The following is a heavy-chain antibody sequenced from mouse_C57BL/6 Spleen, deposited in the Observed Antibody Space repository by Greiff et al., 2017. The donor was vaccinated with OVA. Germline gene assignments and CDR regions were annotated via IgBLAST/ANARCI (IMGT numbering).Heavy chain of an antibody. CDR3: ARGGYDDEDY. D-gene: IGHD2-4*01. CDR2: IDPSDSYT. Sequence: QVQLQQPGTELVKPGASVKLSCKASGYTFTSYWMHWVKQRPGQGLEWIGEIDPSDSYTNYTQKFKGKSTLTVAKSSSTAYMQLSSLASEDSAVYYGARGGYDDEDYWGKGTTRTVSS. V-gene: IGHV1-69*01. J-gene: IGHJ2*01. CDR1: GYTFTSYW.